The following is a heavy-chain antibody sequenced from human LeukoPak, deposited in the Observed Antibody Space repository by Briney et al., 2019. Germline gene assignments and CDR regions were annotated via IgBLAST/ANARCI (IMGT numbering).Heavy chain of an antibody. D-gene: IGHD3-16*01. CDR3: GRAFPPLRTSSAGDL. Sequence: GGSLRLSCSASGFSFSDYDMNWVRQAPGKGLEWVSAISGRSSHVYYGESVRGRLTISRDNAKNSLYLQLDSLGVEDTAVYYCGRAFPPLRTSSAGDLWGQGTLVTVSS. CDR1: GFSFSDYD. CDR2: ISGRSSHV. J-gene: IGHJ1*01. V-gene: IGHV3-21*01.